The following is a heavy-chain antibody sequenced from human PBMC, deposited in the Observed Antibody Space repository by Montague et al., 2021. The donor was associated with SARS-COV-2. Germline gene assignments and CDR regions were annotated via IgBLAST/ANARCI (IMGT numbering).Heavy chain of an antibody. D-gene: IGHD3-22*01. CDR2: IYYSGNT. V-gene: IGHV4-59*01. CDR3: AREVRYYYDSRGPGAFDI. Sequence: SETLSLTCTVSGGSISSYYWSWIRQPPGKGLEWIGYIYYSGNTNYNPSLKSRVTISVDTSKNQFPLKLSSVTAADTAVYYCAREVRYYYDSRGPGAFDIWGQGTMVTVSS. CDR1: GGSISSYY. J-gene: IGHJ3*02.